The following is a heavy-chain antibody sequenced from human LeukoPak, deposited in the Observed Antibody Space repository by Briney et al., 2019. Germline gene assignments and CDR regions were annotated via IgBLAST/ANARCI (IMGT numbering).Heavy chain of an antibody. CDR1: GFTFSNYA. D-gene: IGHD1-26*01. CDR3: ASRYSGSYFDY. CDR2: VSGSGDST. Sequence: GESLRLSCAASGFTFSNYAMGWVRQAPGKGLEWVSAVSGSGDSTYYADSVKGRFTISRDNFKNTLYLQMNSLRAEDTALYYCASRYSGSYFDYWGRGTLVTVSS. V-gene: IGHV3-23*01. J-gene: IGHJ4*02.